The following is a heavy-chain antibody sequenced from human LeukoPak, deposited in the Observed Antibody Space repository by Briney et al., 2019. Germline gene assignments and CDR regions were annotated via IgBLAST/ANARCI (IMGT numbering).Heavy chain of an antibody. CDR2: ISYDGSNK. D-gene: IGHD4-17*01. CDR3: ARDPDDYGDYSYFDY. J-gene: IGHJ4*02. V-gene: IGHV3-30-3*01. CDR1: GFTFSSYA. Sequence: PGRSLRLSCAASGFTFSSYAMHWVRQAPGKGLEWVAVISYDGSNKYYADSAKGRFTISRDNSKNTLYLQMNSLRAEDTAVYYCARDPDDYGDYSYFDYWGQGTLVTVSS.